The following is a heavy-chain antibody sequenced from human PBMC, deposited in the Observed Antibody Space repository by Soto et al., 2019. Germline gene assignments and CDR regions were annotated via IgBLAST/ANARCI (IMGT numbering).Heavy chain of an antibody. CDR2: IYYSGST. V-gene: IGHV4-39*01. Sequence: SETLSLTCTVSGGSISSSSYYWGWIRQPPGKGLEWIGSIYYSGSTYYNPSLKSRVTISVDTSKNQFSLKLSSVTAADTAVYYCARLGYCSGGSCYQGFWFDPWGQGTLVTVSS. J-gene: IGHJ5*02. CDR1: GGSISSSSYY. CDR3: ARLGYCSGGSCYQGFWFDP. D-gene: IGHD2-15*01.